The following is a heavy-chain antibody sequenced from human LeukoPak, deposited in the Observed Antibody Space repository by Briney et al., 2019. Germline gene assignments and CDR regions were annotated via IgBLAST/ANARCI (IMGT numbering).Heavy chain of an antibody. Sequence: GGSLRLSCAASGFTVSSNDISWVRQAPGKGLECISVIYSGGSTDYADSVKGRFTISRDNYKNTLYLKMNNLRAEDTAVYYCAKDGVPSRWFGRNYFDYWGQGTLVTVSS. V-gene: IGHV3-53*05. CDR3: AKDGVPSRWFGRNYFDY. CDR2: IYSGGST. J-gene: IGHJ4*02. CDR1: GFTVSSND. D-gene: IGHD3-10*01.